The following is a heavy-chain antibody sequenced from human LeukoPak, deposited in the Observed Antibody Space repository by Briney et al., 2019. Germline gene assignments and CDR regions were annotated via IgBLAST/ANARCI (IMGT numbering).Heavy chain of an antibody. D-gene: IGHD3-10*01. CDR2: INHSGST. J-gene: IGHJ4*02. CDR3: ARRPSKSPLRD. Sequence: SETLSLTCAVYGGSFSGYYWSWIRQPPGKGLEWIGEINHSGSTNYNPSLKSRVTISVDTSKNQFSLKLSSVTAADTAVYYCARRPSKSPLRDWGQGTLVTVSS. V-gene: IGHV4-34*01. CDR1: GGSFSGYY.